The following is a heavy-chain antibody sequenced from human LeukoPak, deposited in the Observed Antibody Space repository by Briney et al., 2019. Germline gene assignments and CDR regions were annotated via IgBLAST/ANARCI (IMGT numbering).Heavy chain of an antibody. CDR3: ARDLNGFDY. D-gene: IGHD3-9*01. CDR1: GFTFSSYS. J-gene: IGHJ4*02. V-gene: IGHV3-21*01. CDR2: IISNRSYI. Sequence: GVSLTLSCAASGFTFSSYSMNWVRQAPGKGLEWVSSIISNRSYIYYAHSVKDRFTISRDNAKNSLYLQMNSLRAEDTAVYYCARDLNGFDYWGQGTLVTVSS.